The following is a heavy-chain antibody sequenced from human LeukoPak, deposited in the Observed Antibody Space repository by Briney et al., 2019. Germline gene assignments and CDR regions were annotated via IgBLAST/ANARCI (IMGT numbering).Heavy chain of an antibody. CDR2: INPSGGST. CDR3: ARDSPLYGSGTLPRIAFDI. Sequence: ASVKVSCKASGYTFTSYYMHWVRQAPGQGLEWMGIINPSGGSTSYAQKFQGRVTMTRDMSTSTVYMELSSLRSEDTAVYYCARDSPLYGSGTLPRIAFDIWGQGTMVTVSS. V-gene: IGHV1-46*01. CDR1: GYTFTSYY. D-gene: IGHD3-10*01. J-gene: IGHJ3*02.